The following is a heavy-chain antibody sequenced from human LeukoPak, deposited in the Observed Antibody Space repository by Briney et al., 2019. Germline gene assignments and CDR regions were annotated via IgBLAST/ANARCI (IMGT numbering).Heavy chain of an antibody. CDR3: ARIRGYSYGPLLYYFDY. Sequence: GGSLRLSCAASGFTFSSYWMSWVRQAPGKGLEWVANIKQDGSEKYYVDSVKGRFTISRDNAKNSLYLQMNSLRAEDTAVYYCARIRGYSYGPLLYYFDYWGQGTLVTVSS. CDR1: GFTFSSYW. V-gene: IGHV3-7*01. J-gene: IGHJ4*02. D-gene: IGHD5-18*01. CDR2: IKQDGSEK.